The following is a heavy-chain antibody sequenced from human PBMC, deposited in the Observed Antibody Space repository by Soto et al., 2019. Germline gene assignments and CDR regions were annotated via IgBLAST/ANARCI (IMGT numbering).Heavy chain of an antibody. CDR3: AKDPLWTVGALAMDV. D-gene: IGHD1-26*01. V-gene: IGHV3-23*01. CDR1: GFTFIPHA. Sequence: EVQLLESGGGLVQPGGSLRLSCVASGFTFIPHAMSCVLQAPGKGLEWVSNFSGRGGNIHYAESVEGRLTITRDASKNTMYPQMNSLRVEDTAVYYCAKDPLWTVGALAMDVWGQGTTVTVSS. J-gene: IGHJ6*02. CDR2: FSGRGGNI.